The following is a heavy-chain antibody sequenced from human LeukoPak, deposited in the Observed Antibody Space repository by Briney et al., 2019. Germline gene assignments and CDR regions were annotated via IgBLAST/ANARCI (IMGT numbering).Heavy chain of an antibody. Sequence: GGSLRLSCAASGFTVSSNYMSWVRQAPGKGLEWAAVIYSGGSTYYADSVKGRFTISRDNAKNTLFLQMNSLRADDSGVYYCATRHVNDSSGYRNWGQGTAVIVSS. CDR2: IYSGGST. CDR3: ATRHVNDSSGYRN. V-gene: IGHV3-53*01. D-gene: IGHD3-22*01. J-gene: IGHJ1*01. CDR1: GFTVSSNY.